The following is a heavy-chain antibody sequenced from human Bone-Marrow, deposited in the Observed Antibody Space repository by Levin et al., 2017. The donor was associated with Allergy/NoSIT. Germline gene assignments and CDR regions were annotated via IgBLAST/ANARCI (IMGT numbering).Heavy chain of an antibody. Sequence: SCSASGFTFNDFALHWVRQAPGKGLEWLAVISKDGRNEHYADSAKGRFTISRDNSKNTLYLQMYSLTPDDTAVYFCASLTTLFPLDYWGQGALVTVSS. J-gene: IGHJ4*02. D-gene: IGHD4-11*01. CDR3: ASLTTLFPLDY. CDR1: GFTFNDFA. V-gene: IGHV3-30*04. CDR2: ISKDGRNE.